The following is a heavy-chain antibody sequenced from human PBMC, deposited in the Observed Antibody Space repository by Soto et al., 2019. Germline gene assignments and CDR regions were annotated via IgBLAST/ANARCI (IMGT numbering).Heavy chain of an antibody. CDR2: ISAYNGNT. V-gene: IGHV1-18*04. J-gene: IGHJ6*02. CDR3: AKGRGGAYYYGMDV. D-gene: IGHD3-10*01. Sequence: ASVKVSCKASGYTFTSYGISWVRQAPVQGLEWMGWISAYNGNTNYAQKLQGRVTMTTDTSTSTAYMELRSLRSDDTAVYYCAKGRGGAYYYGMDVWGQGTTVTVSS. CDR1: GYTFTSYG.